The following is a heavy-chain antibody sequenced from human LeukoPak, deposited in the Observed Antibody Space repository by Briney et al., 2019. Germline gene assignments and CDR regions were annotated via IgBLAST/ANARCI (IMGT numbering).Heavy chain of an antibody. V-gene: IGHV7-4-1*02. Sequence: ASVKVSCKASGYTFTTYAMNWARQAPGQGLEWMGYINTAVGNPTYAQDFTGRFLFSVDTSVSTAYLQITNLTAEDTALYYCASRTYSYGLSPWGQGTLVTVS. CDR1: GYTFTTYA. CDR2: INTAVGNP. CDR3: ASRTYSYGLSP. J-gene: IGHJ5*02. D-gene: IGHD2-15*01.